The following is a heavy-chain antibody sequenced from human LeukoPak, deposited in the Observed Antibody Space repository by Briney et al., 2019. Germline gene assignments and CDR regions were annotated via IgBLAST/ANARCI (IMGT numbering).Heavy chain of an antibody. D-gene: IGHD6-13*01. CDR1: GYTFSDFG. CDR3: SRSYYSSSWYYFDL. Sequence: ASVKVSCKASGYTFSDFGITWVRQAPGQGPEWMRWIKIGEGTTHSAQKFQDRVSMTRDRSSNTAFLELRSLRSDDTAVYFCSRSYYSSSWYYFDLWGQGTLVTVSS. CDR2: IKIGEGTT. V-gene: IGHV1-18*01. J-gene: IGHJ4*02.